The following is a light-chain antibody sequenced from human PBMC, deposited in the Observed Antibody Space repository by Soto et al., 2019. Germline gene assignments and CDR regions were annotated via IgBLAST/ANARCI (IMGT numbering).Light chain of an antibody. CDR1: QDISNY. Sequence: DIQMTHSPSSLSASVGDRVTITCQASQDISNYLNWYQQKPGKAPKLLIYDASNLETGVPSRFSGSRSGTDFTFTISSLQPEDIATYYCQQYDNLPITFGGGTKVEIQ. J-gene: IGKJ4*01. V-gene: IGKV1-33*01. CDR2: DAS. CDR3: QQYDNLPIT.